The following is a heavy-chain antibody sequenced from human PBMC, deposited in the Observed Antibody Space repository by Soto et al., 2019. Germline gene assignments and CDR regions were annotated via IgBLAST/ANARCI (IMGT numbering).Heavy chain of an antibody. CDR3: ARVVLTITRGAFDA. CDR1: GGSISSSHW. CDR2: ISHSGTS. Sequence: QVQLQESGPGLVKPSGTLSLTCAVSGGSISSSHWWTWVRQSPGKGLEYIGEISHSGTSNSNPSLKRRVTLSVDKSKNHFSLTLSSVTAAATAVYYCARVVLTITRGAFDAWGQGTLVIVSS. D-gene: IGHD3-9*01. J-gene: IGHJ3*01. V-gene: IGHV4-4*02.